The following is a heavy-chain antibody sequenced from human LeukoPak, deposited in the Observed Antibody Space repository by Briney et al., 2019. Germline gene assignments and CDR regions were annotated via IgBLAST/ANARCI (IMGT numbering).Heavy chain of an antibody. CDR1: GYTFTSYY. CDR3: AREGKKNGSGYYSAAFDI. Sequence: ASVKVSCKASGYTFTSYYMHWVRQAPGQGLEWMGIINPSGGSTSYAQKFQGRVTMTRDTSTSTVYMELSSLRSEDTAVYYCAREGKKNGSGYYSAAFDIWGQGTMVTVSS. V-gene: IGHV1-46*01. D-gene: IGHD3-22*01. CDR2: INPSGGST. J-gene: IGHJ3*02.